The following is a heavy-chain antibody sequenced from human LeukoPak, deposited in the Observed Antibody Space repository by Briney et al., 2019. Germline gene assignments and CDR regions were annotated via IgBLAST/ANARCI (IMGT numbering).Heavy chain of an antibody. J-gene: IGHJ4*02. CDR3: ARQEQWVYVDY. D-gene: IGHD6-19*01. CDR2: IYYSGST. CDR1: GGSISSYY. V-gene: IGHV4-59*01. Sequence: PSETLSLTCTVSGGSISSYYWSWIRQPPGKGLEWIGYIYYSGSTNYNPSLKGRVTISVDTSKNQFSLKLSSVTAADTAVYYCARQEQWVYVDYWGQGTLVTVSS.